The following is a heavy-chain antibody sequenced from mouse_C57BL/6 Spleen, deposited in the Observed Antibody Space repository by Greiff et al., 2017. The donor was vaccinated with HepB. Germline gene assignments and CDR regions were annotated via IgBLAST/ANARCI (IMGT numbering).Heavy chain of an antibody. Sequence: QVQLQQPGAELVRPGSSVKLSCKASGYTFTSYWMHWVKQRPIQGLEWIGNIDPSDSETHYNQKFKDKATLTVDKSSSTAYMQLSSLTSEDSAVYYWARRRFPQLGYAMDYWGQGTSVTVSS. CDR1: GYTFTSYW. D-gene: IGHD3-1*01. CDR2: IDPSDSET. J-gene: IGHJ4*01. V-gene: IGHV1-52*01. CDR3: ARRRFPQLGYAMDY.